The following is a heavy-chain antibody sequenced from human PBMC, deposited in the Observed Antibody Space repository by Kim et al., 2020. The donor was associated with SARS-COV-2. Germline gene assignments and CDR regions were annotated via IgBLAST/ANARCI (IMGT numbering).Heavy chain of an antibody. CDR3: ARAFPIFGVVILTGDAFDI. D-gene: IGHD3-3*01. CDR2: ISAYNGNT. J-gene: IGHJ3*02. Sequence: ASVKVSCKASGYTFTSYGISWVRQAPGQGLEWMGWISAYNGNTNYAQKLQGRVTMTTDTSTSTAYMELRSLRSDDTAVYYCARAFPIFGVVILTGDAFDIWGQGTMVTVSS. CDR1: GYTFTSYG. V-gene: IGHV1-18*01.